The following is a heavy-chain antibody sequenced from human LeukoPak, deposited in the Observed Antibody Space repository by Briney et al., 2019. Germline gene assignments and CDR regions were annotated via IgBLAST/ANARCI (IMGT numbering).Heavy chain of an antibody. CDR1: GGSISSSSYY. V-gene: IGHV4-39*07. Sequence: SETLSLTCTVSGGSISSSSYYWGWIRQPPGKGLEWIGEINHSGSTNYNPSLKSRVTISVDTSKNQFSLKLSSVTAADTAVYYCARTKKSSWKDYFDYWGQGTLVTVSS. CDR3: ARTKKSSWKDYFDY. J-gene: IGHJ4*02. CDR2: INHSGST. D-gene: IGHD6-13*01.